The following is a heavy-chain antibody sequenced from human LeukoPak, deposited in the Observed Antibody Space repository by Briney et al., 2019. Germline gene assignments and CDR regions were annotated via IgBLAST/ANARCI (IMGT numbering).Heavy chain of an antibody. V-gene: IGHV4-31*03. CDR2: IYYSGST. CDR1: GASITRGGHY. J-gene: IGHJ3*01. CDR3: AREEEYSGYDLKAFDL. Sequence: SETLSLTCTVSGASITRGGHYWTWIRQHPGKGLEWIGYIYYSGSTHYNPSLKSRVSISVESSRNQFSLKVNSVTAADTAVYFCAREEEYSGYDLKAFDLWGQGTMVIVSS. D-gene: IGHD5-12*01.